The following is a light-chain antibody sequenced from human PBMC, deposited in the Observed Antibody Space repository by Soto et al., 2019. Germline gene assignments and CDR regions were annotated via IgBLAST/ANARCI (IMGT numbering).Light chain of an antibody. CDR2: DVS. CDR3: SSYTSSSTLSTYV. V-gene: IGLV2-14*03. Sequence: QSALTQPASVSGSPGQSITISCTGTSSDVGGYNYVSWYQHHPGKAPKLMIYDVSNRPSGVSNRFSGSKSGNTASLIISGVQAEDEADYYCSSYTSSSTLSTYVFGTGTKVTVL. CDR1: SSDVGGYNY. J-gene: IGLJ1*01.